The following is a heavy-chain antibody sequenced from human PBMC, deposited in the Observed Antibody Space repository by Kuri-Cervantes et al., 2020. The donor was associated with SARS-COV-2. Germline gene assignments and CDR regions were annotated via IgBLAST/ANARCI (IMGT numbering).Heavy chain of an antibody. Sequence: GESLKISCAASGFSLSRNTMNWVRQAPGKALEWVSSISGSGSYIYYAGSMKGRFTISRDNSKNTLYLQMNSLRAEDTAVYYCARDLTLSSGGYYYYYYMDVWGKGTTVTVSS. CDR2: ISGSGSYI. V-gene: IGHV3-21*01. D-gene: IGHD6-6*01. J-gene: IGHJ6*03. CDR1: GFSLSRNT. CDR3: ARDLTLSSGGYYYYYYMDV.